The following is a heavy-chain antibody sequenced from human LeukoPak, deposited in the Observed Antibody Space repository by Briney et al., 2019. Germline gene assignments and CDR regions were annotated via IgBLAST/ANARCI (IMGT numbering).Heavy chain of an antibody. CDR2: IQYDASKT. J-gene: IGHJ4*02. V-gene: IGHV3-30*02. D-gene: IGHD2-2*01. CDR1: GFTFSNCD. Sequence: GGSLRLSCAASGFTFSNCDVHWVRQAPGKGLEWLAFIQYDASKTHYADSVEGPFTISRDSSKNTLYLQMSSLRPEDTAVYYCAKGRQQLLGDFDYWGQGTLVTVSS. CDR3: AKGRQQLLGDFDY.